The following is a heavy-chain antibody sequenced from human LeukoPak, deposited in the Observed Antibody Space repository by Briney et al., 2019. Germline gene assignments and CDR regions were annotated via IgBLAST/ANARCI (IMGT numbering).Heavy chain of an antibody. J-gene: IGHJ3*02. CDR3: AKDMVVGATTGAFDI. V-gene: IGHV3-9*01. CDR1: GFTFDDYA. CDR2: ISWNSGSI. D-gene: IGHD1-26*01. Sequence: PGAFLRLSCASSGFTFDDYAMYWVRLAAGKRLGWVLGISWNSGSIGYADSVKGRFTISRDNAKNSLYLQMNSLRAEDTALYYCAKDMVVGATTGAFDIWGQGTMVTVSS.